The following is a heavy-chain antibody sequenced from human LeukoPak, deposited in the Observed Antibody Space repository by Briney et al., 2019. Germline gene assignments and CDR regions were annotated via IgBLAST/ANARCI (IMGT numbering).Heavy chain of an antibody. V-gene: IGHV5-51*01. CDR3: SRADSSGYYYFDY. CDR1: GYRFTSYW. Sequence: GEALQISCKGSGYRFTSYWIGWGRRMPGKGLEWMGIIYPGDSDTRYSPSFQGQVTISADKSISTAYLQWSSLKASDTAMYYCSRADSSGYYYFDYWGQGTLVTVSS. J-gene: IGHJ4*02. D-gene: IGHD3-22*01. CDR2: IYPGDSDT.